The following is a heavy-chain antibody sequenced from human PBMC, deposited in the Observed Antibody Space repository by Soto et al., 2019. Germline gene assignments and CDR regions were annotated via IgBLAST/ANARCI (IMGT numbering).Heavy chain of an antibody. CDR3: ARVKVDYGDYIDNWFDP. Sequence: GASVKVSCKASGYTFSNEAITWVRQAPGQRLEWMGWINAGNGNTKYSQKFQGRVTITRDTSASTAYMELSSLRSEDTAVYYCARVKVDYGDYIDNWFDPWGQGTLVTVSS. V-gene: IGHV1-3*01. CDR2: INAGNGNT. J-gene: IGHJ5*02. CDR1: GYTFSNEA. D-gene: IGHD4-17*01.